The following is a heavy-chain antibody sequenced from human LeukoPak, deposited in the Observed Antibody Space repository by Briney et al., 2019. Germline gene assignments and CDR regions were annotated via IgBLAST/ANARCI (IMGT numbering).Heavy chain of an antibody. Sequence: PGGSLRLSCAASGFTFSSYSMSWVRQAPGEGLEWVSTVGGSGGSTYLLDSVKGRFTISRDNSKSTLYLQMNSLRAEDTAVYYCAKWSGLSSYYYGSGSYYFDYWGQGALVTVSS. D-gene: IGHD3-10*01. CDR1: GFTFSSYS. V-gene: IGHV3-23*01. CDR3: AKWSGLSSYYYGSGSYYFDY. J-gene: IGHJ4*02. CDR2: VGGSGGST.